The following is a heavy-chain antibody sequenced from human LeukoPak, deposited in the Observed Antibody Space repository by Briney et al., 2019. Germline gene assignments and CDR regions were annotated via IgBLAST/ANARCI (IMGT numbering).Heavy chain of an antibody. D-gene: IGHD3-22*01. CDR3: ARGPSSGYYYEDC. CDR2: ISSSGGST. CDR1: GFTFSSYA. V-gene: IGHV3-23*01. J-gene: IGHJ4*02. Sequence: PGGSLRLSCAASGFTFSSYAMAWVRQDSGKGLEWVSAISSSGGSTYYVDSVKGRFTISRDNSKNTLSLQMNSLRAEDTAVYYCARGPSSGYYYEDCWVQGALVTVSS.